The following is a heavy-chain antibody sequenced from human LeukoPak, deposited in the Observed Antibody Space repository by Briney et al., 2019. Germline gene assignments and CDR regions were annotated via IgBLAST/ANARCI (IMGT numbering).Heavy chain of an antibody. CDR1: GYTFTGYY. CDR3: AREVAGTRGWFDP. J-gene: IGHJ5*02. CDR2: INPNSGGT. V-gene: IGHV1-2*02. Sequence: ASVTVSFKSSGYTFTGYYMHWVRQAPGQGLEWMGWINPNSGGTNYAQKFQGRVTMTRDTSISTAYMELSRLRSDGTAVYYCAREVAGTRGWFDPWGQGTLVTVSS. D-gene: IGHD6-19*01.